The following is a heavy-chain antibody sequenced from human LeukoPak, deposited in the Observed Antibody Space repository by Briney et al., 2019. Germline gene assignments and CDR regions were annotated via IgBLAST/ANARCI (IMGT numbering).Heavy chain of an antibody. CDR1: GGTFSSYA. V-gene: IGHV1-69*04. J-gene: IGHJ6*02. D-gene: IGHD4-17*01. CDR3: ARDPGHYGPDYYYGMDV. Sequence: SVKVSCKASGGTFSSYAISWVRQAPGQGLEWMGRIIPILGIANYAQKFQGRVTITADKSASTAYMELSSLRSEDTAVYYCARDPGHYGPDYYYGMDVWGQGTTVTVSS. CDR2: IIPILGIA.